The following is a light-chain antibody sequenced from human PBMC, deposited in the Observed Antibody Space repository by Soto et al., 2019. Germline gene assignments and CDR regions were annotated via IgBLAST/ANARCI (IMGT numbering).Light chain of an antibody. Sequence: EIILTQSPASLSVSPGERATLSCRASQSVNNNLAWYQQKRGQAPRLLIYGASTRATGIPGRFRGSGSGTEFTLTITSLQSEDFAVYYCQQYNIWPPLYTFGQGTKL. CDR1: QSVNNN. CDR3: QQYNIWPPLYT. V-gene: IGKV3-15*01. J-gene: IGKJ2*01. CDR2: GAS.